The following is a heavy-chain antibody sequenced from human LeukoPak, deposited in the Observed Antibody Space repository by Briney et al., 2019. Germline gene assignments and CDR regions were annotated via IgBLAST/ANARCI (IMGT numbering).Heavy chain of an antibody. CDR2: ISPGGGTT. CDR1: GYTFTTYY. J-gene: IGHJ4*02. Sequence: ASVKVSCKASGYTFTTYYMHWVRQAPGQGLEWMGIISPGGGTTSYAQKFQGRVTMTRDASTSTVYMDLGSLRSEDTAVYYCARELSSGYYYFDYWGQGTLVTVSS. D-gene: IGHD3-22*01. V-gene: IGHV1-46*03. CDR3: ARELSSGYYYFDY.